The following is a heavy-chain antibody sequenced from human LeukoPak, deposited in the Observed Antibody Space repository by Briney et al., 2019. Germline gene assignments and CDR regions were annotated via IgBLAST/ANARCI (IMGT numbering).Heavy chain of an antibody. CDR1: GGSFSGYY. Sequence: SETLSLTCAVYGGSFSGYYWSWIRQPPGKGLEWIGEINHSGSTNYNPSLKSRVTISVDTSKNQFSLKLSSVTATDTAVYYCARGLDNWNALGYWGQGTLVTVSS. J-gene: IGHJ4*02. D-gene: IGHD1-1*01. CDR3: ARGLDNWNALGY. CDR2: INHSGST. V-gene: IGHV4-34*01.